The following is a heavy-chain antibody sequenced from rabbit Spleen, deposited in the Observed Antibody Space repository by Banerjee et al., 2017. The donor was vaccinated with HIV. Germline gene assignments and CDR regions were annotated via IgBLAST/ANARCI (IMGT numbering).Heavy chain of an antibody. J-gene: IGHJ4*01. V-gene: IGHV1S40*01. CDR1: GFSFSSGYD. CDR2: IYAGSSGST. Sequence: QSLEESGGGLVKPGASLTLTCKASGFSFSSGYDICWVRQAPGKGLECIACIYAGSSGSTYYASWAKGRFTTSKTSSTTVTLQMTSLTAADTATYFCARGSATMTMVITGYYLNLWGPGTLVTVS. D-gene: IGHD2-1*01. CDR3: ARGSATMTMVITGYYLNL.